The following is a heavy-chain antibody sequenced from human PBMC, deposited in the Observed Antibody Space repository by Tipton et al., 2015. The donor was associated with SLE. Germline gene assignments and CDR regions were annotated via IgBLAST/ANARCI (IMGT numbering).Heavy chain of an antibody. D-gene: IGHD6-19*01. Sequence: TLSLTCAVSGGSISSGGYSWSWIRQPPGKGLEWIGYIYHSGSTYYNPSLKSRVTISVDTSKNQFSLKLSSVTAADTAVYYCARSYSSGWFFDYWGQGTLVTVSS. CDR3: ARSYSSGWFFDY. J-gene: IGHJ4*02. V-gene: IGHV4-30-2*01. CDR2: IYHSGST. CDR1: GGSISSGGYS.